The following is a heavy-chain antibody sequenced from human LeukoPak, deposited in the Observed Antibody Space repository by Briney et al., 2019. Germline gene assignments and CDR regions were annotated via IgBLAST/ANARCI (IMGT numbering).Heavy chain of an antibody. CDR3: ARDDYGDYLEWFDP. CDR1: GFTFNDYY. CDR2: INIGGTNT. D-gene: IGHD4-17*01. J-gene: IGHJ5*02. Sequence: GGSLRLSCAASGFTFNDYYMSWIRQAPGKGLEWLSYINIGGTNTHYADSVKGRFTISRDNAKKSLYLEMNNLRAEDTAVYYCARDDYGDYLEWFDPWGQGTLVTVSS. V-gene: IGHV3-11*04.